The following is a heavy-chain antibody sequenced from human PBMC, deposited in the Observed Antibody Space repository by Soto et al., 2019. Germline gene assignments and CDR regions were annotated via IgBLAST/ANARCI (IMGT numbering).Heavy chain of an antibody. J-gene: IGHJ4*02. CDR1: GGSMISYY. CDR3: ARVRGTAGKRYFDY. CDR2: TYYSGST. D-gene: IGHD6-13*01. V-gene: IGHV4-59*01. Sequence: SETLSLACTVSGGSMISYYWNWMRQPPGKGLQWIGYTYYSGSTTYNPSLKSRVTISVDSSKNQFSLKLDSVTPADTAVYYCARVRGTAGKRYFDYWGPGTLVTVSS.